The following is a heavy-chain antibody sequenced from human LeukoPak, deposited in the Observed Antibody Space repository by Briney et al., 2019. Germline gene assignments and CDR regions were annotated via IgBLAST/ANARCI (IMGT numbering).Heavy chain of an antibody. V-gene: IGHV4-38-2*01. D-gene: IGHD3-3*01. Sequence: SETLSLTCAVSGYSISRGYYWGWIRQPPGKGLEWIGSIYHSGSTYYNPSLKSRVTISVDTSKNQFSLKLSSVTAADTAVYYCERHMDCSSTSCSLRFLEWLAYFDYWGQGTLVTVSS. CDR2: IYHSGST. J-gene: IGHJ4*02. CDR1: GYSISRGYY. CDR3: ERHMDCSSTSCSLRFLEWLAYFDY.